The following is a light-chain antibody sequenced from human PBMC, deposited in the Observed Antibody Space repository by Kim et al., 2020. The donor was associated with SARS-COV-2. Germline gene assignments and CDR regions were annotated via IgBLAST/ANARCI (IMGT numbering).Light chain of an antibody. CDR3: QHVDT. V-gene: IGKV1-13*02. CDR2: DDS. CDR1: QGISSA. J-gene: IGKJ4*01. Sequence: SSRSASVGDRVTFTCRASQGISSALAWYQQKPGKSPKVLIYDDSNLESGVPSRFSGSGSETDFTLTISSLQPEDFATYYCQHVDTFGGGTKVDIK.